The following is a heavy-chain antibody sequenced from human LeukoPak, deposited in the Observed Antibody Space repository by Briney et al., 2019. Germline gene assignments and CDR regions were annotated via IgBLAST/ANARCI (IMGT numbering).Heavy chain of an antibody. J-gene: IGHJ4*02. D-gene: IGHD5-12*01. CDR1: GYTFTGFY. V-gene: IGHV1-2*02. Sequence: ASVKVSCKASGYTFTGFYMHWVRQAPGLGLEWMGWINPDSGGTNYAQKFQGRVTVTRDTSISTAYMELSRLTSDDTAVYYCARLNSGYDYFDYWGQGTLVTVSS. CDR2: INPDSGGT. CDR3: ARLNSGYDYFDY.